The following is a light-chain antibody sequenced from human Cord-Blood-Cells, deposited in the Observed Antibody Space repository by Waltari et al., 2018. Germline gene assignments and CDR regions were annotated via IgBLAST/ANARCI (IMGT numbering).Light chain of an antibody. J-gene: IGKJ3*01. CDR1: QGISSY. V-gene: IGKV1-8*01. CDR2: AAS. Sequence: AIRITQSPSSLSASTGDRVTITCRASQGISSYLAWYQQKPGKAPKLLIYAASTLKSGVPSRFSGSGSGTDFTLTISCLQSEDFATYYCQQYYSYPLTFGPGTKVDIK. CDR3: QQYYSYPLT.